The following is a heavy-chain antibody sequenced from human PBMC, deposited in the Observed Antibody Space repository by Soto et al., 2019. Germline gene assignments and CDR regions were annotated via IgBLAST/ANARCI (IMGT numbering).Heavy chain of an antibody. CDR2: IIPIFGTA. D-gene: IGHD6-13*01. V-gene: IGHV1-69*06. CDR1: GGTFSSYS. CDR3: ASRSPPQQLEGYYYYYGMDV. J-gene: IGHJ6*02. Sequence: SVKVSCKASGGTFSSYSISWVLQAPGQGLEWMGGIIPIFGTANYAQKFQGRVTITADKSTSTAYMELSSLRSEGTAVYYCASRSPPQQLEGYYYYYGMDVWGQGTTVTVSS.